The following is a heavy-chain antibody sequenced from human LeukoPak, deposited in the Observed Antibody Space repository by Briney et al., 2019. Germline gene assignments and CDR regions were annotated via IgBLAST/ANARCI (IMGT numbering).Heavy chain of an antibody. CDR3: ARDPVSSGWDFDY. J-gene: IGHJ4*02. CDR1: GFTFSSYG. V-gene: IGHV3-33*01. D-gene: IGHD6-19*01. CDR2: IWYDGSNK. Sequence: ERSLRLSCAASGFTFSSYGMHWVRQAPGKGLEWVAVIWYDGSNKYYADSVKGRFTISRDNSKNTLYLQMNSLRAEDTAVYYCARDPVSSGWDFDYWGQGTLVTVSS.